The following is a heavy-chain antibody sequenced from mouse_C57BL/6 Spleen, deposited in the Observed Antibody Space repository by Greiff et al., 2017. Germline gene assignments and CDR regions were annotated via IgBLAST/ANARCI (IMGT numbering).Heavy chain of an antibody. CDR1: GFTFSDYY. CDR3: ARPGGY. Sequence: EVQRVESGGGLVQPGGSLKLSCAASGFTFSDYYMYWVRQTPEKRLEWVAYISNGGGSTYYPDTVKGRFTISRDNAKNTLYLQMSRLKSEDTAMYYCARPGGYWGQGTLVTVSA. V-gene: IGHV5-12*01. J-gene: IGHJ3*01. CDR2: ISNGGGST.